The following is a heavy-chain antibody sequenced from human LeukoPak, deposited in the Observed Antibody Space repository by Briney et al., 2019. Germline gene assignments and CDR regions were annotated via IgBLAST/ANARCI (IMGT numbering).Heavy chain of an antibody. V-gene: IGHV4-39*07. J-gene: IGHJ4*02. D-gene: IGHD3-22*01. CDR2: IYYSGST. CDR3: AREPDYYDSSGYYRDYYFDY. Sequence: PSETLSLTCTVSGGSISSSSYYWGWIRQPPGKGLEWIGSIYYSGSTYYNPSLKSRVTISVDTSKNQFSLKLSSVTAADTAVYYCAREPDYYDSSGYYRDYYFDYWGQGTLVTVSS. CDR1: GGSISSSSYY.